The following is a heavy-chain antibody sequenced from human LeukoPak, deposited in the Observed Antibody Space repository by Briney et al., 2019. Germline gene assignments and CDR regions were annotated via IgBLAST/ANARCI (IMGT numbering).Heavy chain of an antibody. Sequence: ASVKVSCKASGGTFSSYAISWVRQAPGQGVEWMGRIIPILGIANYAQKFQGRVTITADKSTSTAYMELSSLRSEDTAVYYCARDSGYYGSGSYYYYYGMDVWGQGTTVTVSS. V-gene: IGHV1-69*04. CDR3: ARDSGYYGSGSYYYYYGMDV. D-gene: IGHD3-10*01. CDR2: IIPILGIA. CDR1: GGTFSSYA. J-gene: IGHJ6*02.